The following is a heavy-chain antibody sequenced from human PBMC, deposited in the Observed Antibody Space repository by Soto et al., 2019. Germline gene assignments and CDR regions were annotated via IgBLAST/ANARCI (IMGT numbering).Heavy chain of an antibody. D-gene: IGHD3-3*02. J-gene: IGHJ6*03. V-gene: IGHV1-8*01. CDR3: AKTKLDYYYYYMEV. CDR2: MNPNSGNT. CDR1: GYTFTSYD. Sequence: ASVKVSCKASGYTFTSYDINWVRQATGQGLEWMGWMNPNSGNTGYAQKFQGRVTMTRNTSISTAYLELSSLRSEDTAVYYCAKTKLDYYYYYMEVWGKGTTVTVSS.